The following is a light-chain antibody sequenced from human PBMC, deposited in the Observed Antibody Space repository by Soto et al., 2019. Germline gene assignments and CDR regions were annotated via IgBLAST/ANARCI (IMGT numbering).Light chain of an antibody. J-gene: IGKJ1*01. Sequence: EIVLTQSPAILSMSPGERATLSCRASQSVSSYFAWYQQKPGQAPRLLIYDASNRATGVPARFSGSGSGTDFTLTISSLEPEDFAVYYCQQRRYWPVTFGQGTKVDI. CDR2: DAS. V-gene: IGKV3-11*01. CDR3: QQRRYWPVT. CDR1: QSVSSY.